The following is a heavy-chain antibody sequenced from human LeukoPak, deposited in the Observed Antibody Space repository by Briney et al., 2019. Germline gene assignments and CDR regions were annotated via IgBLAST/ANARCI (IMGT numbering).Heavy chain of an antibody. CDR1: GYSFTSYW. D-gene: IGHD6-13*01. CDR3: ASIKIAAAGTSPFEP. CDR2: IYPGDSDT. J-gene: IGHJ5*02. V-gene: IGHV5-51*01. Sequence: GASLQISCKGSGYSFTSYWIGWVRQVPGKGLEWMGIIYPGDSDTRYSPSFQGQVTISADKSISTAYLQWSSLKASDTAMYYCASIKIAAAGTSPFEPWGQGTLVTVSS.